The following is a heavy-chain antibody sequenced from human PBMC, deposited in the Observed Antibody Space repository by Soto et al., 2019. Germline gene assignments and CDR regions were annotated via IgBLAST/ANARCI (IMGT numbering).Heavy chain of an antibody. CDR1: GGSISSGDYY. Sequence: PSETLSLTCTVSGGSISSGDYYWSWIRQPPGKGLEWIGYIYYSGSTYYNPSLKSRVTISVDTSKNQFSLKLSSVTAADTAVYYCARVSDAITIFGVVIFDYWGQGTLVTVSS. D-gene: IGHD3-3*01. CDR2: IYYSGST. J-gene: IGHJ4*02. CDR3: ARVSDAITIFGVVIFDY. V-gene: IGHV4-30-4*01.